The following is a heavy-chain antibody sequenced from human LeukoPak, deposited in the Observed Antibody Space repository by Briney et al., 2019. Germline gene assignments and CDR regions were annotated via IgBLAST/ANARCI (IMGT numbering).Heavy chain of an antibody. V-gene: IGHV1-2*02. CDR2: INPNSGGT. CDR1: GYTFTGYY. D-gene: IGHD6-19*01. Sequence: ASVKVSCKASGYTFTGYYIHWVRQAPGQGLEWMGWINPNSGGTNYAQKFQGRVTMTRDTSISTAYMELSRLRSDDTAVYYCARADSEWLIEWGFDYWGQGTLVTVSS. J-gene: IGHJ4*02. CDR3: ARADSEWLIEWGFDY.